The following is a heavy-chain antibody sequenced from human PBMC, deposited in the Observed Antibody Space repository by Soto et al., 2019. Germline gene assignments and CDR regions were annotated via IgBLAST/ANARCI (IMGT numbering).Heavy chain of an antibody. D-gene: IGHD4-17*01. Sequence: SETLSLTCTVSGGSISSYYWSWIRQPPGKGLEWIGYIYYSGSTNYNPSLKSRVTISVDTSKNQFSLKLSSVTAADTAVYYCARDGALGEDYGDYNWFDPWGQGTLVTVSS. CDR3: ARDGALGEDYGDYNWFDP. CDR1: GGSISSYY. J-gene: IGHJ5*02. CDR2: IYYSGST. V-gene: IGHV4-59*01.